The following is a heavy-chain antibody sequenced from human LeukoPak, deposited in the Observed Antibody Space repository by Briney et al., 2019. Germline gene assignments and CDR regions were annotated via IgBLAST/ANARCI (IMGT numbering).Heavy chain of an antibody. CDR3: ARDFSSGWYNYFDY. V-gene: IGHV3-30*04. D-gene: IGHD6-19*01. CDR2: ISYDGSNK. J-gene: IGHJ4*02. CDR1: GFTFSSYA. Sequence: GGSLRLSCAASGFTFSSYAMHWVRQAPGKGLEWGAVISYDGSNKYYADSVKGRFTISRDNSKNTLYLQMNSLRAEDTAVYYCARDFSSGWYNYFDYWGQGTLVTVSS.